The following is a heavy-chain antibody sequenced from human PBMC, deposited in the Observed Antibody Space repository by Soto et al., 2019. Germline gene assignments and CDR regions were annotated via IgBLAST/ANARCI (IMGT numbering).Heavy chain of an antibody. D-gene: IGHD6-13*01. CDR2: IYSGGST. CDR3: ARDFVVIAAAGTFYYYGMDV. V-gene: IGHV3-53*01. J-gene: IGHJ6*02. Sequence: PGGSLRLSCVASEFSFSSYSMSWVRQAPGKGLEWVSVIYSGGSTYYADSVKGRFTISRDNSKNTLYLQMNSLRAEDTAVYYCARDFVVIAAAGTFYYYGMDVWGQGTTVTVSS. CDR1: EFSFSSYS.